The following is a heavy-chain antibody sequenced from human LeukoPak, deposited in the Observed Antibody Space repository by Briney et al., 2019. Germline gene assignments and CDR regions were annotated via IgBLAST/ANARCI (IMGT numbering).Heavy chain of an antibody. CDR2: IYYSGST. CDR1: GGSISSYY. Sequence: SETLSLTCTVSGGSISSYYWSWIRQPPGKGLEWIGYIYYSGSTNYNPSLKSRVTISVDTSKNQSSLKLSSATAADTAVYYCARDDRWLQLSTHAFDIWGQGTMVTVSS. V-gene: IGHV4-59*01. D-gene: IGHD5-24*01. J-gene: IGHJ3*02. CDR3: ARDDRWLQLSTHAFDI.